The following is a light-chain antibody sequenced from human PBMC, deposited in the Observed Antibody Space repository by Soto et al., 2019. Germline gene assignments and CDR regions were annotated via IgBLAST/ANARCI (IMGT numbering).Light chain of an antibody. CDR1: QSVSSW. CDR2: DAS. V-gene: IGKV1-39*01. CDR3: QQSYSTPRT. Sequence: DIQMTQTPATLSAFAGDRVTVTCRASQSVSSWVAWYQEKPGRGPKLLIYDASTWQSGVPSRFSGSGSGTDFTLTISSLQPEDFATYYCQQSYSTPRTFGQGTKVDIK. J-gene: IGKJ1*01.